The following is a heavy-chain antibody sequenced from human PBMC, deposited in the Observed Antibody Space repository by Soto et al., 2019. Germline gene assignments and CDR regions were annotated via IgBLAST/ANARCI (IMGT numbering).Heavy chain of an antibody. CDR3: ARERPDIVVVPAAARPVDY. J-gene: IGHJ4*02. D-gene: IGHD2-2*01. CDR2: IWYDGSNK. V-gene: IGHV3-33*01. Sequence: QVQLVESGGGVVQPGRSLRLSCAASGFTFSSYGMHWVRQAPGKVLEWVAVIWYDGSNKYYADSVKGRFTISRDNSKNTLYLQMNSLRAEDTAVYYCARERPDIVVVPAAARPVDYWGQGTLVTVSS. CDR1: GFTFSSYG.